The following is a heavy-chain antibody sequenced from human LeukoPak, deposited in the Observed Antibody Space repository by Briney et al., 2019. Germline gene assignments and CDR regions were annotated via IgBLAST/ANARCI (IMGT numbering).Heavy chain of an antibody. CDR1: GYTFTSYG. Sequence: GASVKVSCKASGYTFTSYGISWVRQAPGQGLEWLGWITTYNGNSNYAQESQGRVIMTTDTATSTAYMELRSLKSDDTAVYYCARAFPMGAITAYYSYMDVWGKGTSVTVSS. CDR3: ARAFPMGAITAYYSYMDV. V-gene: IGHV1-18*01. CDR2: ITTYNGNS. D-gene: IGHD1-26*01. J-gene: IGHJ6*03.